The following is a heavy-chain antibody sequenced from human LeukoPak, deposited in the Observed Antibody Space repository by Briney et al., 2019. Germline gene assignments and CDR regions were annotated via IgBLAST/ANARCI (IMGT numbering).Heavy chain of an antibody. D-gene: IGHD5-12*01. Sequence: PGGSLRLSCAASGFTFSSYAMSWVRQAPGKGLEWVSAISGSGGSTYYADSVKGRFTISRDKSKNTLYLQMNSLRVEDTAVYYCAKAGDYNGNDWDAYWGQGTLVTVSS. J-gene: IGHJ4*02. CDR3: AKAGDYNGNDWDAY. CDR1: GFTFSSYA. V-gene: IGHV3-23*01. CDR2: ISGSGGST.